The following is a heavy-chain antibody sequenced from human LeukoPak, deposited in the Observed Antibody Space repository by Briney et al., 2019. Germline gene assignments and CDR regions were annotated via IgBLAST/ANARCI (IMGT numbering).Heavy chain of an antibody. CDR3: ARVGGIAAADKYYFDY. Sequence: SQTLSLTCTVSGGSISSGSYYWSWIRQPAGKGLEWIGRIYTSGSTNYNPSLNRRVTISVDTSKNQFSLKLSSVTAADTAVYYCARVGGIAAADKYYFDYWGQGTLVTVSS. J-gene: IGHJ4*02. CDR2: IYTSGST. CDR1: GGSISSGSYY. D-gene: IGHD6-13*01. V-gene: IGHV4-61*02.